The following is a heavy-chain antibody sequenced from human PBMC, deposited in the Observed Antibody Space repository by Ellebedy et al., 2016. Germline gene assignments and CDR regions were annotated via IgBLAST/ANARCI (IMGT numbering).Heavy chain of an antibody. V-gene: IGHV3-33*01. J-gene: IGHJ4*02. Sequence: GESLKISXAASGLTFSNYGMHWVRQAPGKGLEWVAVIWYDGSNKYYADSVKGRFTISRDNSKNTLYLQMNSLRAEDTAVYYCASHRSGRVDYWGQGTLVTVSS. CDR1: GLTFSNYG. CDR2: IWYDGSNK. CDR3: ASHRSGRVDY. D-gene: IGHD6-19*01.